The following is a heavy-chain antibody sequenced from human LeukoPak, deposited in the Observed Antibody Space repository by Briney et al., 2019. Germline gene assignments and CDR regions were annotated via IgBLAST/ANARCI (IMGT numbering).Heavy chain of an antibody. CDR1: GGSFSSYY. J-gene: IGHJ3*02. CDR3: ARDGRSYYAFDI. V-gene: IGHV4-59*01. CDR2: IYYSGST. D-gene: IGHD1-26*01. Sequence: SETLSLTCAVYGGSFSSYYWSWIRQPPGKGLEWIGYIYYSGSTNYNPSLKSRVTISVDTSKNQFSLKLSSVTAADTAVYYSARDGRSYYAFDIWGQGTMVTVSS.